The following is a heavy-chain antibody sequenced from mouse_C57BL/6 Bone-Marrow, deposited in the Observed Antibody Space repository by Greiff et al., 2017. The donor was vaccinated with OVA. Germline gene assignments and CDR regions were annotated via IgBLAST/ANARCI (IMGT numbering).Heavy chain of an antibody. D-gene: IGHD1-1*01. CDR3: ARGIYYYGPWFAY. V-gene: IGHV14-3*01. J-gene: IGHJ3*01. CDR1: GFNIKNTY. Sequence: EVQLVESVAELVRPGASVKLSCTASGFNIKNTYMHWVKQRPEQGLEWIGRIDPANGNTKYAPKFQGKATITADTSSNTAYLQLSSLTSEDTAIYYCARGIYYYGPWFAYWGQGTLVTVSA. CDR2: IDPANGNT.